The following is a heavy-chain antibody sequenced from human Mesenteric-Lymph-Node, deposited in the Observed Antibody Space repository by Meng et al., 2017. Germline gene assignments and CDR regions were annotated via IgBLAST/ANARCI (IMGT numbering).Heavy chain of an antibody. CDR1: GFTFDAYA. CDR2: ISYDSGAI. D-gene: IGHD3-16*01. CDR3: AKDIGGNHPFDY. J-gene: IGHJ4*02. Sequence: SLRLSCAASGFTFDAYAMHWVRQVPGKGLEWVSGISYDSGAIGYADSVKGRFTISRDNARNSLYPQMNSLRVEDTAFYYCAKDIGGNHPFDYWGQGTLVTVSS. V-gene: IGHV3-9*01.